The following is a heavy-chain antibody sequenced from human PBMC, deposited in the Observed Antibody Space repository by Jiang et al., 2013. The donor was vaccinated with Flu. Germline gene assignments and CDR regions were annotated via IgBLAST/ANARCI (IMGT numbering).Heavy chain of an antibody. CDR1: IHLYQLL. V-gene: IGHV5-51*01. D-gene: IGHD1-26*01. CDR3: ARRGRDRGDY. J-gene: IGHJ4*02. Sequence: VKKPGESLKISCKGFWIHLYQLLDRLGAPDARERPGWMGIIYPGDSDTRYSPSFQGQVTISADKSISTAYLQWSSLKASDTAMYYCARRGRDRGDYWGQGTLVTVSS. CDR2: IYPGDSDT.